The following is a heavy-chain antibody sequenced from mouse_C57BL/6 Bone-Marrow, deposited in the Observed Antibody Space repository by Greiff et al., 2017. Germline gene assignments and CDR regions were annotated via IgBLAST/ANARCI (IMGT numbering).Heavy chain of an antibody. Sequence: VQLQQPGAELVMPGASVKLSCKASGYTFTSYWMHWVKQRPGQGLEWIGEIDPSDSYTKYNQKFKGKSTLTVEKSSSTAYMQLSSLPSCESAVDYCARGGDYGSPAWFAYWGQGTLVTVSA. CDR2: IDPSDSYT. CDR1: GYTFTSYW. D-gene: IGHD1-1*01. CDR3: ARGGDYGSPAWFAY. V-gene: IGHV1-69*01. J-gene: IGHJ3*01.